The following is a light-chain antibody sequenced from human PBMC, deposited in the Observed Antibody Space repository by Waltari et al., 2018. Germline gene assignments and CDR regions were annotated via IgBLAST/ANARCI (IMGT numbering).Light chain of an antibody. CDR2: MNN. Sequence: QSVLTQPPSASGTPGQRVTISCSGSSSNIGTKYVYWYQQFPRTAPKLLIYMNNHRPSGVPDRFSASKSGTSASLAISGLRSEDEADYYCAVWDDSLSGRVFGGGTKLTVL. J-gene: IGLJ3*02. CDR3: AVWDDSLSGRV. V-gene: IGLV1-47*01. CDR1: SSNIGTKY.